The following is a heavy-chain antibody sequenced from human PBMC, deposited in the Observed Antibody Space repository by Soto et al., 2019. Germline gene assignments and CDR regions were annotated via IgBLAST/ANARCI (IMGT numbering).Heavy chain of an antibody. Sequence: LRLSCAASGFTFSSYAMSWVRQAPGKGLEWVSAISGSGSSTYYADSVKGRFTISRDNSKNTLYLQMNSLRAEDTAVYYCAKGSGGGSYYFDYWGQGTLVTVSS. CDR2: ISGSGSST. V-gene: IGHV3-23*01. D-gene: IGHD1-26*01. CDR3: AKGSGGGSYYFDY. J-gene: IGHJ4*02. CDR1: GFTFSSYA.